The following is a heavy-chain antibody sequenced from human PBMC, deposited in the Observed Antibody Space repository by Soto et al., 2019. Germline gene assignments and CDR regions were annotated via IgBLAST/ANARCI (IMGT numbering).Heavy chain of an antibody. D-gene: IGHD3-16*02. CDR2: FDPEDGET. CDR3: ATSPDYDYIWGSYRLPGRYAFDI. V-gene: IGHV1-24*01. J-gene: IGHJ3*02. Sequence: ASVKVSCKVSGYTLTELSMHWVRQAPGKGLEWMGGFDPEDGETIYAQKFQGRVTMTEDTSTDTAYMELSSLRSEDTAVYYCATSPDYDYIWGSYRLPGRYAFDIWGQGTMVTVSS. CDR1: GYTLTELS.